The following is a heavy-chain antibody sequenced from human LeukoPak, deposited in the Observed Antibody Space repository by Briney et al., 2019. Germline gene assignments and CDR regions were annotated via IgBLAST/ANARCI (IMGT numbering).Heavy chain of an antibody. CDR3: VNIRGAVKDAFDI. J-gene: IGHJ3*02. CDR2: ISSNGGST. CDR1: GFTFSSYA. V-gene: IGHV3-64D*06. D-gene: IGHD1-26*01. Sequence: PGGSLRLSCSASGFTFSSYAMHWVRQAPGKGLEYVSAISSNGGSTYYADSVKGRFTISRDNYKNTLYLQMSSLRAEDTAVYYCVNIRGAVKDAFDIWGQGTMVTVSS.